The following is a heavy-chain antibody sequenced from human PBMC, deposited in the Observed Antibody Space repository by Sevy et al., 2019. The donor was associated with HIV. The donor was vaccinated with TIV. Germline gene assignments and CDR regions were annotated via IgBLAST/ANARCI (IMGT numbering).Heavy chain of an antibody. Sequence: GGSLRLSCSASGFTFSSYAMHWVRQAPGKGLEYVSAISSNGGSTYYADSVKGRFTISRDNSKNTLYLQMSILRAEDTVVYYCVKFYAATPGYYYYGMDVWGQGTTVTVSS. D-gene: IGHD2-15*01. CDR1: GFTFSSYA. CDR3: VKFYAATPGYYYYGMDV. J-gene: IGHJ6*02. V-gene: IGHV3-64D*06. CDR2: ISSNGGST.